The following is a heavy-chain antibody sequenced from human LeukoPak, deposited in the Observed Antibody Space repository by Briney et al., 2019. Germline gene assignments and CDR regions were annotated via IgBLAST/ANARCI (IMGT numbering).Heavy chain of an antibody. CDR2: INRDGSST. Sequence: PGGSLRLSCAASGFTFTSDWMHWVRQAPGKGLVWVSRINRDGSSTSYADSVKGRCTISRDNAKNTLYLQMNSMRAEDKPVYYCARDRTPNWSAYRNPTFHYWGQGTLVTVSS. V-gene: IGHV3-74*01. CDR3: ARDRTPNWSAYRNPTFHY. CDR1: GFTFTSDW. D-gene: IGHD4-11*01. J-gene: IGHJ4*02.